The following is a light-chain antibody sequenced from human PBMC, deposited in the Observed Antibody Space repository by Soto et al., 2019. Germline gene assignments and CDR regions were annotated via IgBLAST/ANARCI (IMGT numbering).Light chain of an antibody. CDR3: CSYAGTFTPVV. J-gene: IGLJ2*01. Sequence: QSALTQPRSVSGSPGQSVAISCTGNSSDVGSSNFVSWYQQHPGKAPKLMIYDVTARPSGVPDRFSASKSGNTASLTISGLQAEDEADYYCCSYAGTFTPVVFGGGTKLTVL. CDR1: SSDVGSSNF. CDR2: DVT. V-gene: IGLV2-11*01.